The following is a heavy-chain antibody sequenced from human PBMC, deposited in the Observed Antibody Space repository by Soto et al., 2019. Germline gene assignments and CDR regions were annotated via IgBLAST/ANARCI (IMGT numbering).Heavy chain of an antibody. V-gene: IGHV3-23*01. CDR2: ISGSGGST. D-gene: IGHD3-22*01. CDR1: GFTFSNYA. CDR3: AKGTSYYDSSGFDY. J-gene: IGHJ4*02. Sequence: EVQLLESGGGLLQPGGSLRLSCVASGFTFSNYAMTWVRQAPGKGLEWVSVISGSGGSTYYADSVKGRFTISRDTSKNTLYLQMNNLRADDTALYYCAKGTSYYDSSGFDYWGQGTLVTVSS.